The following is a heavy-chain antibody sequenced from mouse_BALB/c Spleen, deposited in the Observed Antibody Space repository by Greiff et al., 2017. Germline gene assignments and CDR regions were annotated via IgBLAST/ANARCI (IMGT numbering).Heavy chain of an antibody. CDR3: TRQASIYYGNYFSY. CDR1: GFTFSSYT. J-gene: IGHJ2*01. CDR2: ISSGGSYT. D-gene: IGHD2-1*01. Sequence: DVQLVESGGGLVKPGGSLKLSCAASGFTFSSYTMSWVRQTPEKRLEWVATISSGGSYTYYPDSVKGRFTISRDNAKNTLYLQMSSLKSEDTAMYYCTRQASIYYGNYFSYWGQGTTLTVSS. V-gene: IGHV5-6-4*01.